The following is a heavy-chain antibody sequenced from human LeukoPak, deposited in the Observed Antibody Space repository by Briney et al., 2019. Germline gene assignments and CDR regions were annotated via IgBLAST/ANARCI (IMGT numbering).Heavy chain of an antibody. J-gene: IGHJ4*02. V-gene: IGHV3-49*03. CDR3: TRDSRIAAVYYFEY. D-gene: IGHD6-13*01. Sequence: PGGSLRLSCTASGFTSGDYAMSWFRQAPGKGLEWVGFIRSKAYDESTQYAASVKGRFSISRDDSKSIAYLHMNSLKTEDSAVYYCTRDSRIAAVYYFEYWGQGTLVTVSS. CDR1: GFTSGDYA. CDR2: IRSKAYDEST.